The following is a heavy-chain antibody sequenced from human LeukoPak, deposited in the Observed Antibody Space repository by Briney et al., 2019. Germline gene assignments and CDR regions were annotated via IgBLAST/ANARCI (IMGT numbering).Heavy chain of an antibody. J-gene: IGHJ4*02. CDR3: ARESGTYYDY. Sequence: PGGSLRLSCAVSGFTFSSYGIHWVRQAPGKGLEWVAFIRYDGSNKYYVDSVKGRLTISRDNSKNTLFLQMNSLRAEDTAVYYCARESGTYYDYWGQGTLLTVSS. CDR2: IRYDGSNK. CDR1: GFTFSSYG. D-gene: IGHD1-26*01. V-gene: IGHV3-30*02.